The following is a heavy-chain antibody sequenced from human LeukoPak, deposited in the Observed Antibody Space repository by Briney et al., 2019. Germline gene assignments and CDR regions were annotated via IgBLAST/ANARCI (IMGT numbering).Heavy chain of an antibody. CDR3: ARAGIAAGRWFDP. Sequence: PSETLSLTCAVYGGSFSGYYWSWIRHPPGKGLEWIGEINHSGSTNYNPSLKSRVTISVDTSKNHFSLKLSSVTAADTAVYYCARAGIAAGRWFDPWGQGTLVTVSS. V-gene: IGHV4-34*01. D-gene: IGHD6-13*01. CDR1: GGSFSGYY. CDR2: INHSGST. J-gene: IGHJ5*02.